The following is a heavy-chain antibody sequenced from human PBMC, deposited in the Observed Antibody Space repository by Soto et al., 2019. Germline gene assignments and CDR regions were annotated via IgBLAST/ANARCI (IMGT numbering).Heavy chain of an antibody. CDR2: IWYDGSNK. D-gene: IGHD6-13*01. Sequence: QVQLVESGGGVVQPGRSLRLSCAASGFTFSSYGMHWVRQAPGKGLEWVAVIWYDGSNKYYADSVKGRFTISRDNSKNTLYLQMNSLRAEDTAVYYCARVRSSSWYGGAFDIWGQGTMVTVSS. J-gene: IGHJ3*02. CDR1: GFTFSSYG. V-gene: IGHV3-33*01. CDR3: ARVRSSSWYGGAFDI.